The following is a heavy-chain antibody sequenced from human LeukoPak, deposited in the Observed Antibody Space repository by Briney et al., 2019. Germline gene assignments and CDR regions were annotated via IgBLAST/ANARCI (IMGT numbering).Heavy chain of an antibody. CDR1: GGSISNYF. Sequence: SETLTLTCTVSGGSISNYFWSWIRQPPGKGLEWIGYMSSSGSPNYNPSLKSRVTISVDTSNNQFSLKLISVTAADTAVYYCARRGPNSGSYSHFDLWGRGTLGTVFS. CDR2: MSSSGSP. CDR3: ARRGPNSGSYSHFDL. V-gene: IGHV4-59*01. J-gene: IGHJ2*01. D-gene: IGHD1-26*01.